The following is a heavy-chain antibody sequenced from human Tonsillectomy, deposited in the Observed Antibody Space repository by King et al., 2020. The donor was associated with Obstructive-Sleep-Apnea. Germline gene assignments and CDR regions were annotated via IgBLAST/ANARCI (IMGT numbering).Heavy chain of an antibody. D-gene: IGHD2-21*01. CDR2: INHSGST. V-gene: IGHV4-34*01. CDR1: GGSFSGYY. J-gene: IGHJ6*02. CDR3: ARIVRPDA. Sequence: LQQWGAGLLKPSETLSLTCAVYGGSFSGYYWSWIRQPLGKGLGWIGEINHSGSTNYNPSLKSRVSISVDTSKNQFSLNLSSVTAADTAVYYCARIVRPDAWGQGTTVTVSS.